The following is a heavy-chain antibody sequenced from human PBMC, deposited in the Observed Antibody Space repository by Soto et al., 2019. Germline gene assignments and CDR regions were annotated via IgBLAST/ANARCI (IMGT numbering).Heavy chain of an antibody. D-gene: IGHD6-13*01. CDR2: INAGNGNT. CDR1: GYTFTSYA. J-gene: IGHJ6*03. Sequence: QVQLVQSGAEVKKPGASVKVSCKASGYTFTSYAMHWVRQAPGQRLEWMGWINAGNGNTKYSQKFQGRVTITRDTSASTAYMELSSLRSEDTAVYYCASGPTWYSSSSFLMDVWGKGTTVTVSS. CDR3: ASGPTWYSSSSFLMDV. V-gene: IGHV1-3*01.